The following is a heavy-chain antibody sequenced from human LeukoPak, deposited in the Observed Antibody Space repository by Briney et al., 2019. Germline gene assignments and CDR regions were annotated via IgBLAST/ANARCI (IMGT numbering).Heavy chain of an antibody. J-gene: IGHJ3*02. CDR3: ARDKYSYDAFDI. CDR1: GFTFSSYA. D-gene: IGHD4-11*01. V-gene: IGHV3-23*01. Sequence: GGSLRLSCAASGFTFSSYAMSWVRQAPGKGLEWVSAISGSGDSTYYGDSVKGRFTISRDNSKNTLYLQMNSLRAEDTAVYYCARDKYSYDAFDIWGQGTMVTVSS. CDR2: ISGSGDST.